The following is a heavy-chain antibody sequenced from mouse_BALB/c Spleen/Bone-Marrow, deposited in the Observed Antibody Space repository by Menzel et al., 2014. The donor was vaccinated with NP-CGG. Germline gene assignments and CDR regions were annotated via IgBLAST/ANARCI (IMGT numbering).Heavy chain of an antibody. Sequence: EVQGVESGGGLVQPGRSMKLSCVASGFTFSNYWMNWVRQSPEKGLEWVAEIRLKSNNYATHYAESVKGRFTISRDDSKSSVYLQMNNLRTEDTGIYYCTTGFAHWGQGTLVTVSA. J-gene: IGHJ3*01. CDR3: TTGFAH. CDR1: GFTFSNYW. CDR2: IRLKSNNYAT. V-gene: IGHV6-6*02.